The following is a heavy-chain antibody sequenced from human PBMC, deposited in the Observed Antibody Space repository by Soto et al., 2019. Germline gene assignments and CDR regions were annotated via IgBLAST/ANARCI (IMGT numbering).Heavy chain of an antibody. CDR2: ITSDTNTI. CDR1: GFPFSIYS. V-gene: IGHV3-48*02. CDR3: ARSVEGHFDY. J-gene: IGHJ4*02. Sequence: EVQLVESGGGLVQPGGSLRLTCVASGFPFSIYSMNWVRQAPGKGLEWSSYITSDTNTIKYADSVKGRFTISRDNAKNIVYLQMNRLRDEDTAVYFCARSVEGHFDYWGQGTVVTVSS. D-gene: IGHD6-19*01.